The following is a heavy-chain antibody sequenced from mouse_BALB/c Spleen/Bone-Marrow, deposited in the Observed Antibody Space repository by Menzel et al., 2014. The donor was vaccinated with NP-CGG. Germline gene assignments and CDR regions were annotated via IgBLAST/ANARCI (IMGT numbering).Heavy chain of an antibody. CDR1: GYTFTSYW. CDR2: INPRSGRT. D-gene: IGHD1-1*01. J-gene: IGHJ4*01. Sequence: QVQLQQPGADLVKPGASVKLSCKASGYTFTSYWMYWVIQRPGQGLEWIGEINPRSGRTNYNEKFKSRATLTVDKSSSTAYMQLSSLTSEDSAVYYCARGLYGAMDYWGQGTSVTVSS. V-gene: IGHV1S81*02. CDR3: ARGLYGAMDY.